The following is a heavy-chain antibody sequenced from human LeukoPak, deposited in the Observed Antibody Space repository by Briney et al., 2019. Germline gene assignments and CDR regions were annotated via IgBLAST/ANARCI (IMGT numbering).Heavy chain of an antibody. CDR2: LYISGST. J-gene: IGHJ4*02. D-gene: IGHD3-10*01. CDR1: GASISSYY. Sequence: SETLSLTCTVSGASISSYYYNWIRPPAGRGLEWIGRLYISGSTDYNPSLKSRVTISVDTSKNQFSLRLSSVTAADTAVYFCARDLSGSLYFDYWGQGVLVTVSS. CDR3: ARDLSGSLYFDY. V-gene: IGHV4-4*07.